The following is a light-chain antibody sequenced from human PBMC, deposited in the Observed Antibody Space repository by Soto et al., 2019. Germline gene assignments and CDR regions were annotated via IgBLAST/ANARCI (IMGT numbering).Light chain of an antibody. Sequence: QSALTQPPSVSGSPGQSVTISCTGTSSDVRDSDFISWYQLHPGKAPKLMIYDVTKRPSGVSDRFSGSKSVNMAYLTISGLQAEDEAEYYCSSYADCSTVVFGSGTKLTVL. J-gene: IGLJ2*01. V-gene: IGLV2-8*01. CDR2: DVT. CDR3: SSYADCSTVV. CDR1: SSDVRDSDF.